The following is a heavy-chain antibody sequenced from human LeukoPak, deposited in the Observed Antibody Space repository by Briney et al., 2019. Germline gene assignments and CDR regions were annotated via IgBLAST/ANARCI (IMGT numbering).Heavy chain of an antibody. V-gene: IGHV3-11*01. D-gene: IGHD2-2*01. CDR2: ISSRSNTI. Sequence: GGSLRLSCAASGFTFSDHYMSWIRQAPGKGLEWVSYISSRSNTIYYADSVKGRFTISRDNAKNSLYLHMNSLRSEDTAVYYCAKGVVVAPDVTPFDYWGQGTLVTVSS. CDR1: GFTFSDHY. J-gene: IGHJ4*02. CDR3: AKGVVVAPDVTPFDY.